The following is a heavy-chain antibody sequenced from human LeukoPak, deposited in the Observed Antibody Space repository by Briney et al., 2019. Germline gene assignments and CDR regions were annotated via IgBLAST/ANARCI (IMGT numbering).Heavy chain of an antibody. Sequence: GGSPRLSCEPSGFPFSSYWMLWVRQAPGKGLVWVSRISGDGTIKTYADFVRGRFIVSRDNTKNILYLQMNSLKVEDTATYFCSRSQFDYWGQGVLVTVSS. CDR3: SRSQFDY. CDR2: ISGDGTIK. J-gene: IGHJ4*02. CDR1: GFPFSSYW. V-gene: IGHV3-74*03.